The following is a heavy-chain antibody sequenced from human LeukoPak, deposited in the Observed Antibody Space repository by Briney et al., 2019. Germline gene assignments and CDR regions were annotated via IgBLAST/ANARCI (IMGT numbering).Heavy chain of an antibody. Sequence: GGSLRLSCAASGFTFDDYAMHWVRQAPGKGLEWVSGISWNSGSIGYADSVKGRFTISRDNAKNSLYLQMNSLRAEGTAFYYCAKGVDTDMEPFYYFDYWRQGTLVTVSS. J-gene: IGHJ4*02. V-gene: IGHV3-9*01. CDR1: GFTFDDYA. CDR3: AKGVDTDMEPFYYFDY. D-gene: IGHD5-18*01. CDR2: ISWNSGSI.